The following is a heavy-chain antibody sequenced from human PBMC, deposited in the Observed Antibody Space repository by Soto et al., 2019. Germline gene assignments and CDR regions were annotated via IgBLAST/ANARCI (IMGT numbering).Heavy chain of an antibody. J-gene: IGHJ6*02. CDR3: ASAAPGEWPRPHGFGMDV. D-gene: IGHD3-10*01. CDR1: GGTFSSYA. Sequence: QVQLVQSGAEVKKPGSSVKVSCKASGGTFSSYAISWVRQAPGQGLEWMGGIIPIFGTANYAQKFQGRVTITADEATSAAYMELSRLRSEDTAVYYCASAAPGEWPRPHGFGMDVWGQGTTVTVSS. CDR2: IIPIFGTA. V-gene: IGHV1-69*01.